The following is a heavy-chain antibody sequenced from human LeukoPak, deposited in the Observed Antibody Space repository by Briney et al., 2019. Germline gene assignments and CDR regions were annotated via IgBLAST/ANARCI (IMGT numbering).Heavy chain of an antibody. CDR1: GGSISSSSYY. CDR3: ARVYFDWLSPNYFDY. V-gene: IGHV4-39*01. Sequence: SETLSLTCTVSGGSISSSSYYWGWIRQPPGKGLEWIGSIYYSGSTYYSPSLKSRVTISVDTSKNQFSLKLSSVTAADTAVYYCARVYFDWLSPNYFDYWGQGTLVTVSS. J-gene: IGHJ4*02. D-gene: IGHD3-9*01. CDR2: IYYSGST.